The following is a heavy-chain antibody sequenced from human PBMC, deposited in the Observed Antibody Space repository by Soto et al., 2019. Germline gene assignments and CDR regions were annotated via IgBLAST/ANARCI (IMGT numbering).Heavy chain of an antibody. J-gene: IGHJ6*02. CDR2: ISYDGSEE. CDR3: ARPVVAFYYYGMDV. D-gene: IGHD2-15*01. V-gene: IGHV3-30-3*01. CDR1: QFTFSTYA. Sequence: QVQLVESGGGVVQPGRSLRLSCAASQFTFSTYAMEWVRQAPGKGLDWVALISYDGSEEYYADSVQGRFTISRDNSKNTLYLQMNSLRPEDTAVYYCARPVVAFYYYGMDVWGQGTTVTVSS.